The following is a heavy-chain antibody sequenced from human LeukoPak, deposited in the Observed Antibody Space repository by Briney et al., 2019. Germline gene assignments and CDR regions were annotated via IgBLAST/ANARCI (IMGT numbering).Heavy chain of an antibody. V-gene: IGHV1-2*02. D-gene: IGHD2-2*01. CDR3: ARGGYCSSTSCLRDAFDI. Sequence: ASVKASCKASGYTFTGYYMHWVRQAPGQGLEWMGWINPNSGGTNYAQKFQGRVTMTRDTSISTAYMELSRLRSDDTAVYYCARGGYCSSTSCLRDAFDIWGQGTMVTVSS. J-gene: IGHJ3*02. CDR2: INPNSGGT. CDR1: GYTFTGYY.